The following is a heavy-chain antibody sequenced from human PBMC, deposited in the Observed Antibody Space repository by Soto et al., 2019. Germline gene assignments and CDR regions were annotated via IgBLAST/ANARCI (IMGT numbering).Heavy chain of an antibody. V-gene: IGHV3-11*06. CDR3: ARDLGP. CDR2: ISGSGSYT. Sequence: DYCMSWMRQAPGKGPEWLSYISGSGSYTDYADSVKGRFTISRDNAKNSLYLQMNNLGVEGTAVYYCARDLGPWGEGILVTASS. CDR1: DYC. J-gene: IGHJ5*02.